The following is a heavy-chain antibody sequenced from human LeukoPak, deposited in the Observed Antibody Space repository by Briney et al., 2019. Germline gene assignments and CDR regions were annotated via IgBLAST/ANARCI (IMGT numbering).Heavy chain of an antibody. V-gene: IGHV3-30*03. CDR3: AADLFARATITLNFDY. CDR2: ISYDGSNK. Sequence: GGSLRLSCAASGFTFSSYGMHWVRQAPGKGLEWVAVISYDGSNKYYADSVKGRFTISRDNSKNTLYLQMNSLRAEDTAVYYCAADLFARATITLNFDYWGQGTLVTVSS. D-gene: IGHD5-24*01. J-gene: IGHJ4*02. CDR1: GFTFSSYG.